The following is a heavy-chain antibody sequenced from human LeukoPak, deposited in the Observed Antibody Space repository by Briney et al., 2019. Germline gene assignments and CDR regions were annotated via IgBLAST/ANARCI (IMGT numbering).Heavy chain of an antibody. CDR2: INYSGST. D-gene: IGHD3-22*01. Sequence: SETLSLTCTVSGGSISSSSYYWGWIRQPPGKGLEWIGSINYSGSTYYNPSLKGRVTISVDRSKNQFSLKLSFVTAADTAVYFCARGPYSYDSSGAFDIWGQGTMVTVSS. CDR3: ARGPYSYDSSGAFDI. J-gene: IGHJ3*02. V-gene: IGHV4-39*07. CDR1: GGSISSSSYY.